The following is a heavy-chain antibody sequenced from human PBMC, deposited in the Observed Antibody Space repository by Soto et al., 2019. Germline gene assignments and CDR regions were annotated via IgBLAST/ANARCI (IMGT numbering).Heavy chain of an antibody. V-gene: IGHV1-69*01. Sequence: QVQLVQSGAEVKKPGSSVKVSCKAAGGTFRRDAFSWVRQAPGQGLEWMGGILPMFSTGNYAQRFQDRVTITADESTSTVYMELCSLRTEDTAMYYCARDYTTWGQGTLVTVSS. D-gene: IGHD1-1*01. CDR2: ILPMFSTG. J-gene: IGHJ4*02. CDR1: GGTFRRDA. CDR3: ARDYTT.